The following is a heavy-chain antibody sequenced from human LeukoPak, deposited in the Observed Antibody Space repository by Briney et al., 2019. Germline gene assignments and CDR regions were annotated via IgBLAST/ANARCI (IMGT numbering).Heavy chain of an antibody. CDR2: IYYSGTT. V-gene: IGHV4-61*01. J-gene: IGHJ5*02. CDR1: RGSFSSNNYY. CDR3: ARATPLYSSDWYVNWFDP. Sequence: SETLSLTCTVSRGSFSSNNYYWGWVRQPPGKGLEWLGYIYYSGTTNNNPSLKSRVTISVDTSKNQFSLKLRSVTAADTAVYYCARATPLYSSDWYVNWFDPWGQGTLVTVSS. D-gene: IGHD6-19*01.